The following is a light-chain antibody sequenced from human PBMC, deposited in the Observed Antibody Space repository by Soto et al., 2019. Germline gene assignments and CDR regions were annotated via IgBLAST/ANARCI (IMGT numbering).Light chain of an antibody. CDR2: EVS. Sequence: QSALTQPASVSGSPGQSITISCTGTSSDVGGYDYVSWYQQHPGKAPKLMIYEVSNRPSGVSNRFSGSKSGNTASLTISGLQTEDEADYYCSSYTFSNTLVFGGGTKVTVL. CDR1: SSDVGGYDY. V-gene: IGLV2-14*01. J-gene: IGLJ2*01. CDR3: SSYTFSNTLV.